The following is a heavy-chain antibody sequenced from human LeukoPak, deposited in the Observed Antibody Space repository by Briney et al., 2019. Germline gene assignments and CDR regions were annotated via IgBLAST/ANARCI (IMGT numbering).Heavy chain of an antibody. J-gene: IGHJ6*02. V-gene: IGHV3-30*18. CDR3: ANMVRREYGMDV. CDR2: ISYDGSNK. CDR1: GFTFSSYG. Sequence: GRSLRLSCAASGFTFSSYGMHWVRQAPGKGLEWVAVISYDGSNKYYADSVKGRFTISRDNSKNTLYLQMNSLRAVDTALYYCANMVRREYGMDVWGQGTTVTVSS. D-gene: IGHD3-10*01.